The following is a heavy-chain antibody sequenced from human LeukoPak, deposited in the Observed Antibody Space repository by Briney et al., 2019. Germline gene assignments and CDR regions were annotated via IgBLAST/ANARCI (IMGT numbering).Heavy chain of an antibody. Sequence: SETLSLTCTVSGDSISRSTYYWAWIRQPPGKGPEWIGSIYYNGRTEYNPALKSRATISVDTSKNHFSLTLRSVTAADTAIYYCARQPGDYLDYWGRGTLVTVSS. D-gene: IGHD4-17*01. CDR2: IYYNGRT. V-gene: IGHV4-39*01. CDR1: GDSISRSTYY. J-gene: IGHJ4*02. CDR3: ARQPGDYLDY.